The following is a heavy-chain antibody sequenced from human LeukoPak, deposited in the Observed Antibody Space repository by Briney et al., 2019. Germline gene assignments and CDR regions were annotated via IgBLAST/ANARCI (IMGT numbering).Heavy chain of an antibody. CDR3: ARDRPSITVAGLTSSDY. J-gene: IGHJ4*02. CDR1: GYTFTSYG. Sequence: ASVKVSCKASGYTFTSYGLTWVRQAPGQGLEWMGWISAYNGNTKYAQKFQGRVTMTTDTSTSTAYMEVRSLRSDDTAVYYCARDRPSITVAGLTSSDYWGQGTLVTVSS. D-gene: IGHD6-19*01. V-gene: IGHV1-18*01. CDR2: ISAYNGNT.